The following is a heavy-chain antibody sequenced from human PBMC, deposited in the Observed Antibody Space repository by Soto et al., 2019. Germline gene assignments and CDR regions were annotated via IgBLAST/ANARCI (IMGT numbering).Heavy chain of an antibody. V-gene: IGHV4-39*01. Sequence: PSETLSITCTVSGGSISSSSYYCGWIRQPPGKGLEWIGSIYYSGSTYYNPSLKSRVTISVDTSKNQFSLKLSSVTAADTAVYYCARFLAFVRYRNSYGMDVWGQGTTVTVSS. J-gene: IGHJ6*02. CDR3: ARFLAFVRYRNSYGMDV. CDR2: IYYSGST. D-gene: IGHD1-26*01. CDR1: GGSISSSSYY.